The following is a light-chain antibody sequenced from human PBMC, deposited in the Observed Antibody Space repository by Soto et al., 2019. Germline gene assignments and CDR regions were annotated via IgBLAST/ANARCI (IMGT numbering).Light chain of an antibody. V-gene: IGLV1-40*01. J-gene: IGLJ3*02. Sequence: QSVLTQPPSVSGAPGQRVTISCTGSSSNIGAGYDVHWYQQLPGTAPKLLIYGNSNRPSGVPDRFSGSKSGTSASLAITGLQAEDEDGYYCQSYDSSLSGWVFGGGTKLTVL. CDR2: GNS. CDR3: QSYDSSLSGWV. CDR1: SSNIGAGYD.